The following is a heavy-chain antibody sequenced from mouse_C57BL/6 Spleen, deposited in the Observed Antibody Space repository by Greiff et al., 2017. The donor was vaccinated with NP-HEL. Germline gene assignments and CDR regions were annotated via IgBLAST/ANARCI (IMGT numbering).Heavy chain of an antibody. D-gene: IGHD2-3*01. CDR1: GYTFTSYW. Sequence: VQLQQPGAELVRPGTSVKLSCKASGYTFTSYWMHWVKQRPGQGLEWIGVIDPSDSYTNYNQKFKGKATLTVDTSSSTAYMQLSSLTSEDSAVYYCARSVYDQANQAWFAYWGQGTLVTVSA. CDR2: IDPSDSYT. CDR3: ARSVYDQANQAWFAY. J-gene: IGHJ3*01. V-gene: IGHV1-59*01.